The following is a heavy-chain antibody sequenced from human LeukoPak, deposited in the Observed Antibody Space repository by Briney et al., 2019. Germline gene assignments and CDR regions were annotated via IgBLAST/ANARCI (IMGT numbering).Heavy chain of an antibody. CDR2: ISSSSSYI. CDR3: ARDRGGGWWVVEDHDAFDI. D-gene: IGHD6-19*01. CDR1: GFTFSSYS. V-gene: IGHV3-21*01. Sequence: GGSLRLSCAASGFTFSSYSMNWVRQAPGKGLEWVSSISSSSSYIYYADSVKGRFTISRDNAKNSLYLQMNSLRAEDTAVYYCARDRGGGWWVVEDHDAFDIWGQGTMVTVSS. J-gene: IGHJ3*02.